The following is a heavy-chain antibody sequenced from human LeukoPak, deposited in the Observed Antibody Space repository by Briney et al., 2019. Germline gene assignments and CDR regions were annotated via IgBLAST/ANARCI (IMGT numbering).Heavy chain of an antibody. CDR2: ISSSRSYI. CDR3: ARKWLGSSSGYNEEAHFDY. Sequence: GGSLRLSCAASGFTLSCYSMNWVRQAPGKGLEWVSSISSSRSYIFYADSVKGRFSVSRDNAKNSLYLQMYSLGAEDTAMYYCARKWLGSSSGYNEEAHFDYGGQGTLVTVS. CDR1: GFTLSCYS. V-gene: IGHV3-21*01. J-gene: IGHJ4*02. D-gene: IGHD3-22*01.